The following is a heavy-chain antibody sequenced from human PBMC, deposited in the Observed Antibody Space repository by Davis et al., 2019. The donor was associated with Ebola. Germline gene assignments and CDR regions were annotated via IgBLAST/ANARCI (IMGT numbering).Heavy chain of an antibody. CDR2: IDPSDSYT. V-gene: IGHV5-10-1*01. Sequence: GESLKISCKGSGYYFTSYWISWVRQMPGKGLEWMGRIDPSDSYTDYSPSFQGHVSISADKSINTAYLQWSSLKASDTAMYFCARHFVGKLFGMDVWGQGTTVTVSS. CDR1: GYYFTSYW. CDR3: ARHFVGKLFGMDV. D-gene: IGHD3-3*02. J-gene: IGHJ6*02.